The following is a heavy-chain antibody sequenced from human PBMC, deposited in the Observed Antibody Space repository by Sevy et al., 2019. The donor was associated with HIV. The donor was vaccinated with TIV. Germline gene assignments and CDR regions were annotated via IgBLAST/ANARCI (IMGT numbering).Heavy chain of an antibody. CDR2: IYASGRS. V-gene: IGHV4-4*07. CDR3: ARDLALRESWFDP. J-gene: IGHJ5*02. Sequence: SETLPLTCTVSGASISSYYWSWIRQPAGKGLEWIGRIYASGRSIYNPSLKSRVTMSVDTSKNQFSLKLSSVTAADTAVYYCARDLALRESWFDPWGQGTRVTVSS. CDR1: GASISSYY.